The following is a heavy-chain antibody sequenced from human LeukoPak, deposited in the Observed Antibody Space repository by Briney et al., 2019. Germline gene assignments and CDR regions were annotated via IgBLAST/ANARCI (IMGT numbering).Heavy chain of an antibody. CDR2: IYYSGST. J-gene: IGHJ4*02. V-gene: IGHV4-59*01. CDR1: GGSISSYY. CDR3: ARGPHYDILTGYQPPNY. D-gene: IGHD3-9*01. Sequence: SETLSLTCTVSGGSISSYYWSWIRQPPGKGLEWIGYIYYSGSTNYNPSLKSRVTISVDTSKNQFSLKLSFVTAADTAVYYCARGPHYDILTGYQPPNYWGQGTLVTVSS.